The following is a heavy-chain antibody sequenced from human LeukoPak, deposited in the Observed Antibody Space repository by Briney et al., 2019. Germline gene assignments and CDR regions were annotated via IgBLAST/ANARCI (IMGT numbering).Heavy chain of an antibody. CDR3: ARTRGTTVTTLGY. CDR1: GGTFSSYA. Sequence: SVKVSCKASGGTFSSYAISWVRQAPGQGLEWMGGIIPIFGTANYTQKFQGRVTITADESTSTAYMELSSLRSEDTAVYYCARTRGTTVTTLGYWGQGTLVTVSS. V-gene: IGHV1-69*13. CDR2: IIPIFGTA. D-gene: IGHD4-17*01. J-gene: IGHJ4*02.